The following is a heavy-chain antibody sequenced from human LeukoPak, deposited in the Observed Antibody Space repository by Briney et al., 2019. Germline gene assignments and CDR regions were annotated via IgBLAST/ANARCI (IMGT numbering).Heavy chain of an antibody. J-gene: IGHJ4*02. CDR3: LRGLGVVGWADY. CDR2: ISSSGSTI. V-gene: IGHV3-48*03. Sequence: PGGSLRLSCAASGFTFSSYEMNWVRQAPGKGLEWVSYISSSGSTIYYADSVKGRFTISRDNAKNSLYLQMNSLRADDTAVYYCLRGLGVVGWADYWGQGTLVTVSS. CDR1: GFTFSSYE. D-gene: IGHD2-15*01.